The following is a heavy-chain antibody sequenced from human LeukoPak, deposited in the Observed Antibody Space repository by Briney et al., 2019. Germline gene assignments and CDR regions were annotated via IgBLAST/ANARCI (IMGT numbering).Heavy chain of an antibody. Sequence: ASVRVSCKASGYTFTSYGISWVRQAPGQGLEWMGWISAYNGNTNYAQKLQGRVTMTTDTSTSTAYMELRSLRSDDTAVYYCARVGIAAAYYYYYMDVWGKGTTVTVSS. CDR1: GYTFTSYG. D-gene: IGHD6-13*01. CDR3: ARVGIAAAYYYYYMDV. V-gene: IGHV1-18*01. J-gene: IGHJ6*03. CDR2: ISAYNGNT.